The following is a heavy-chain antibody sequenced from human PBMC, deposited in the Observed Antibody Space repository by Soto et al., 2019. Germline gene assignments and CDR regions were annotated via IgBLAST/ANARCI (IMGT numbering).Heavy chain of an antibody. CDR1: GGSISSYY. CDR3: ARTPTMVRGVIIREYYFDY. CDR2: IYYSGST. V-gene: IGHV4-59*01. Sequence: SETLSIACTVSGGSISSYYWSWIRQPPGKGLEWIGYIYYSGSTNYNPSLKSRVTISVDTSKNQFSLKLSSVTAADTAVYYCARTPTMVRGVIIREYYFDYWGQGTLVTAPQ. D-gene: IGHD3-10*01. J-gene: IGHJ4*02.